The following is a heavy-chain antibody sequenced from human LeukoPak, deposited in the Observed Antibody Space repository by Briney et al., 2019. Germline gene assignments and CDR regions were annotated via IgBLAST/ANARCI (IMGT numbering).Heavy chain of an antibody. CDR3: ARSETIRFLESPSYYYYMDV. D-gene: IGHD3-3*01. CDR2: IYTSGST. CDR1: GGSISSGSYY. V-gene: IGHV4-61*02. J-gene: IGHJ6*03. Sequence: PSETLSLTCTVSGGSISSGSYYWSWIQQPAGKGLEWIGRIYTSGSTNYNPSLKSRVTISVDTSKNQFSLKLSSVTAADTAVYYCARSETIRFLESPSYYYYMDVWGKGTTVTVSS.